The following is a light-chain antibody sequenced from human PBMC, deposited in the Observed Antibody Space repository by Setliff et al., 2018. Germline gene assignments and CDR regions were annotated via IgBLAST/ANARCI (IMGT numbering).Light chain of an antibody. CDR1: SSDVGGYNY. CDR3: QSYDSSLSGSGV. Sequence: QSALPQPASVSGSPGQSITISCTGTSSDVGGYNYVSWYQQHPGRAPKLLIYGNSNRPSGVPDRFSGSKSGTSASLAITGLQAEDEADYYCQSYDSSLSGSGVFGTGTKVTVL. V-gene: IGLV2-14*01. CDR2: GNS. J-gene: IGLJ1*01.